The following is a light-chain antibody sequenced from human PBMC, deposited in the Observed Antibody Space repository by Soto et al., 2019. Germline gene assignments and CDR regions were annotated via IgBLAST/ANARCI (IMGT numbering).Light chain of an antibody. Sequence: DIQMTQSPSSLSASVGDRVIITCRASQSISRYLNWYQQKPGRAPKLLMFAASNLQSGVPSRFSGSGSGTDFTLTISSLQPEDFATYYCQQGNTPPFTFGPGTKVDIK. V-gene: IGKV1-39*01. CDR2: AAS. J-gene: IGKJ3*01. CDR3: QQGNTPPFT. CDR1: QSISRY.